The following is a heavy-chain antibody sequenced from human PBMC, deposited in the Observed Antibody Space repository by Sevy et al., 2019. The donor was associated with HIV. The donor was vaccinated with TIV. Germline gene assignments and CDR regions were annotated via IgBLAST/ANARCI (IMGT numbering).Heavy chain of an antibody. V-gene: IGHV3-9*01. Sequence: GGSLRLSCAASGFTFDDYAMHWVRQAPGKGLEWVSGISWNSGSIGYADPVKGRFTISRDNAKNSLYLQMNSLRAEDTALYYCAKDINADYYDSSGYYYWGQGTLVTVSS. CDR2: ISWNSGSI. J-gene: IGHJ4*02. CDR3: AKDINADYYDSSGYYY. D-gene: IGHD3-22*01. CDR1: GFTFDDYA.